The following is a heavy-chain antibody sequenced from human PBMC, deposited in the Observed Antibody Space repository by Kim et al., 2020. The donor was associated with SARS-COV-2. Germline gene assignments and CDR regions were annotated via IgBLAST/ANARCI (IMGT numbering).Heavy chain of an antibody. CDR1: GFTFSDYY. D-gene: IGHD3-22*01. J-gene: IGHJ4*02. CDR3: ARGRAEFNYYDSSGYIDY. V-gene: IGHV3-11*06. Sequence: GGSLRLSCAASGFTFSDYYMSWIRQAPGKGLEWVSYISSSSSYTNYADSVKGRFTISRDNAKNSLYLQMNSLRAEDTAVYYCARGRAEFNYYDSSGYIDYWGQGTLVTVSS. CDR2: ISSSSSYT.